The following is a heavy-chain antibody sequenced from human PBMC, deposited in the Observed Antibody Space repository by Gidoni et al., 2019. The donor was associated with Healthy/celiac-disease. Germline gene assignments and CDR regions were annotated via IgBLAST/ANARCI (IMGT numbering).Heavy chain of an antibody. CDR3: AKFFPSGWYFGP. CDR2: MSGIGGST. J-gene: IGHJ5*02. Sequence: EVQLLESGGGLVQPGASLRLSCAASGFTFSSYAMSWVRKAPGKGLGWVSAMSGIGGSTYFADSVKGRFTISRDNSKNTLYLQMNSPRAEDTAVYYCAKFFPSGWYFGPWGQGTLVTVSS. V-gene: IGHV3-23*01. D-gene: IGHD6-19*01. CDR1: GFTFSSYA.